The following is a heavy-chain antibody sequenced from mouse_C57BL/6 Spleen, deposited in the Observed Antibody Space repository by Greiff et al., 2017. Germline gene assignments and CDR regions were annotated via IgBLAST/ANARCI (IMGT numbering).Heavy chain of an antibody. CDR3: ARHDGPFTTVVADYYAMDY. Sequence: QVQLQQSGAELVKPGASVKLSCKASGYTFTEYTIHWVKQRSGQGLEWIGWFYPGSGSIKYNEKFKDKATLTADKSSRTVYMELSRLTSEDSAVYFCARHDGPFTTVVADYYAMDYWGQGTSVTVSS. CDR1: GYTFTEYT. V-gene: IGHV1-62-2*01. J-gene: IGHJ4*01. CDR2: FYPGSGSI. D-gene: IGHD1-1*01.